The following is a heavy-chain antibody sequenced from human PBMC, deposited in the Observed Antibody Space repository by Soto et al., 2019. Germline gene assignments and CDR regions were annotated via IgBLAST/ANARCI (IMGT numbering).Heavy chain of an antibody. J-gene: IGHJ5*02. D-gene: IGHD6-6*01. Sequence: ASVKVSCKASGYTFTSYGISWVRQAPGQGLEWMGWISAYNGNTNYAQKLQGRVTMTTDTSTSTVYMELRSLRSDDTAVYYCARVLGGIAARRIWFDPWGQGTLVTVSS. CDR1: GYTFTSYG. V-gene: IGHV1-18*01. CDR3: ARVLGGIAARRIWFDP. CDR2: ISAYNGNT.